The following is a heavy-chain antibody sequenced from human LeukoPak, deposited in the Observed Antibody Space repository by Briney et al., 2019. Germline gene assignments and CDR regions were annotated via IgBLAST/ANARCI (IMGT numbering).Heavy chain of an antibody. V-gene: IGHV1-18*01. CDR2: ISAYNGNT. J-gene: IGHJ4*02. CDR1: GYTFTSYG. CDR3: VRRGVVRSLAYFDY. Sequence: ASVKVSCKASGYTFTSYGISWVRQAPGQGLEWMGWISAYNGNTNYAQKLQGRVTMTTDTSTSTAYMELRSLRSEDTAVYYCVRRGVVRSLAYFDYWGQGTLVTVSS. D-gene: IGHD2-15*01.